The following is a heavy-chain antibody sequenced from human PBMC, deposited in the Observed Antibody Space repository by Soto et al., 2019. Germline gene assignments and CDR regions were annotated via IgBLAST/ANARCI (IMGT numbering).Heavy chain of an antibody. D-gene: IGHD3-22*01. V-gene: IGHV3-23*01. J-gene: IGHJ4*02. CDR2: ISGSGGST. Sequence: EVQLLESGGGLVQPGGSLRLSCAASGFTFSSYAMSWVRQAPGKGLEWVSAISGSGGSTYYADSVKGRFTISRDNSKNTLYLQMNSLRAEDTAIYYCAKGGYYDSSGYYTDYWGQGTLVTVSS. CDR3: AKGGYYDSSGYYTDY. CDR1: GFTFSSYA.